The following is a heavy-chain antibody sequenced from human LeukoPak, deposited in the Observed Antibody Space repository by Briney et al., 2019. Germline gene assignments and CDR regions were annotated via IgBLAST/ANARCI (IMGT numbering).Heavy chain of an antibody. D-gene: IGHD2-15*01. CDR3: ARGCCSGGSCRSGRYYYYGMDV. Sequence: SETLSLTCTVSGGSISSYYWSWIRQPPGKGLEWIGYIYYSGSTNYNPSLKSRVTISVDTSKNQFSLKLSSVTAADTAVYYCARGCCSGGSCRSGRYYYYGMDVWGQGTTVTVSS. V-gene: IGHV4-59*12. CDR1: GGSISSYY. CDR2: IYYSGST. J-gene: IGHJ6*02.